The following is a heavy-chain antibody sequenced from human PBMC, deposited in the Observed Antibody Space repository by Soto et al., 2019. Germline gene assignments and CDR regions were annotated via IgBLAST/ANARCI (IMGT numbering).Heavy chain of an antibody. D-gene: IGHD6-13*01. J-gene: IGHJ3*02. CDR1: GGSISSGGYY. V-gene: IGHV4-31*03. CDR3: ASSQQSYVFDI. CDR2: IYYSGST. Sequence: SETLSLTCTVSGGSISSGGYYWSWIRQHPGKGLEWIGYIYYSGSTYYNPSLKSRVTISVDTSKNQFSLKLSSVTAADTAVYSCASSQQSYVFDIGGQGTMVTVS.